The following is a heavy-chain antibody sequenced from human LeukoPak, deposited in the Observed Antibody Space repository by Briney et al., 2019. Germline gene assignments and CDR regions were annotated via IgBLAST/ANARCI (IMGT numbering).Heavy chain of an antibody. CDR1: GFTFSNYA. V-gene: IGHV3-30*04. J-gene: IGHJ6*03. Sequence: GGSLRLSCAASGFTFSNYAMHWVRQAPGKGLEWVAVVSYDGSNKFYADSVKGRFTISRDNSKNTLHLQMNSLRAEDTAVYYCARSLATSYYYMDVWGKGTTVTVSS. CDR3: ARSLATSYYYMDV. CDR2: VSYDGSNK. D-gene: IGHD5-12*01.